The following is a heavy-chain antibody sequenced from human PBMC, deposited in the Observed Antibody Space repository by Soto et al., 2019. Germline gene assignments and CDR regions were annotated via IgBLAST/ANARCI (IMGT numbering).Heavy chain of an antibody. Sequence: SETLSLTCTVSSGSVSTYYWSWIRQPAGKGLEWIGRIFINGNTNYNPSLRSRVTMSVDTSKGQFSLNLTSVTAADTAVYFCARSGGSYHFDSWGQGILVTVSS. D-gene: IGHD1-26*01. CDR3: ARSGGSYHFDS. CDR2: IFINGNT. CDR1: SGSVSTYY. J-gene: IGHJ4*02. V-gene: IGHV4-4*07.